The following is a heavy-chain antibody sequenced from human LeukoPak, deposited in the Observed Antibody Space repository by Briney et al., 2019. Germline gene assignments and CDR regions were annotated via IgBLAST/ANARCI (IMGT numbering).Heavy chain of an antibody. V-gene: IGHV3-21*01. Sequence: GGSLRLSCAASGFTFSSYSMNWVRQAPGKGLEWVSSISSSSSYIYYADSVKGRFTISRDNAKNSLYLQMNSLRAEDTAVYYCARDIRGYQLTIDYWGQGTLVTVSS. CDR3: ARDIRGYQLTIDY. CDR1: GFTFSSYS. J-gene: IGHJ4*02. D-gene: IGHD2-2*01. CDR2: ISSSSSYI.